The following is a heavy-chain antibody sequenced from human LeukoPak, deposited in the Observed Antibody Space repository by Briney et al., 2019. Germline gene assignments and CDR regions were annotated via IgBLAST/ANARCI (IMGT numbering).Heavy chain of an antibody. CDR3: ARGSIAVAVAADY. J-gene: IGHJ4*02. CDR2: IYYSGST. D-gene: IGHD6-19*01. V-gene: IGHV4-59*01. CDR1: GGSISSYY. Sequence: SETLSLTCTVSGGSISSYYWSWIRQPPGKGLEWIGYIYYSGSTNYNPSLKSRVTISVDTSKNQFPLKLSSVTAADTAVYYCARGSIAVAVAADYWGQGTLVTVSS.